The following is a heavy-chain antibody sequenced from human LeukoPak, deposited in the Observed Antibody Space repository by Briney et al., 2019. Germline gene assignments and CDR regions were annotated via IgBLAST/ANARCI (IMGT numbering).Heavy chain of an antibody. CDR1: GGSISSSSYY. CDR2: IYYSGST. Sequence: SETLSLTCTVSGGSISSSSYYWGWIRQPPGKGLEWIGSIYYSGSTYYNPSLKSRVTISVDTSKNQFSLKLSSVTAADTAVYYCARDLSYSLIGLDYWGQGTLVTVSS. J-gene: IGHJ4*02. D-gene: IGHD4-11*01. CDR3: ARDLSYSLIGLDY. V-gene: IGHV4-39*02.